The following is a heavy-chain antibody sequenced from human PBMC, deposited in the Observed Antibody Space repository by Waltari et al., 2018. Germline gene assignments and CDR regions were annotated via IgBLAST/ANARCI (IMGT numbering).Heavy chain of an antibody. CDR3: IRPFEMGID. CDR1: GIIICDYA. J-gene: IGHJ4*02. V-gene: IGHV3-73*01. D-gene: IGHD7-27*01. Sequence: EVQLVESGGALVQPGGSLKLSCAASGIIICDYAIHWVRQASGKGPEWVGRIRSRFKGDATAYGESVQGRFTISRDDSKNTVYLEMNSLKTDDTAVYYCIRPFEMGIDWGQGTLVTVSS. CDR2: IRSRFKGDAT.